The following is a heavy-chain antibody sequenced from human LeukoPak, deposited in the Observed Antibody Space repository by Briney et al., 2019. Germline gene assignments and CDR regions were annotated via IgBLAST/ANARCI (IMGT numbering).Heavy chain of an antibody. CDR1: GYTSTSYY. D-gene: IGHD2-2*01. V-gene: IGHV1-46*01. J-gene: IGHJ6*02. Sequence: ASVKVSCKASGYTSTSYYMHWVRQAPGQGLEWMGIINPSGGSTSYAQKFQGRVTMTRDTSTSTVYMELSSLRSEDTAVYYCARDQVVVVPAAIYYYYGMDVWGQGTTVTVSS. CDR3: ARDQVVVVPAAIYYYYGMDV. CDR2: INPSGGST.